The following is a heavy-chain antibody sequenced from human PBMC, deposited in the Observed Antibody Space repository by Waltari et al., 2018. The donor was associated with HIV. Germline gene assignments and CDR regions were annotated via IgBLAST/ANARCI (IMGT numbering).Heavy chain of an antibody. J-gene: IGHJ4*02. CDR2: ISGSGGST. CDR3: AKEGIAGRPSVPDY. V-gene: IGHV3-23*01. D-gene: IGHD6-6*01. CDR1: GFTFSSYA. Sequence: EVQLLESGGGLVQPGGSLRLSCAASGFTFSSYAMSWVRQAPGKGVGWVSVISGSGGSTYYADFVKGRFTISRDNSKNTLYLQMNSLRAEDTAVYYCAKEGIAGRPSVPDYWGQGTLVTVSS.